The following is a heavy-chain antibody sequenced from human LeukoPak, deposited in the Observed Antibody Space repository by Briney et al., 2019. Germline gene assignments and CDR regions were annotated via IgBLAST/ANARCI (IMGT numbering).Heavy chain of an antibody. V-gene: IGHV1-24*01. CDR2: FDPEDGET. CDR1: GYTLTELS. D-gene: IGHD6-13*01. CDR3: FVVGAAAGSSH. J-gene: IGHJ4*02. Sequence: TSVKVSCKVSGYTLTELSMHWVRQAPGKGLEWMGGFDPEDGETIYAQKFQGRVTMTEDTSTDTAYMELSSLRSEDTAVYYCFVVGAAAGSSHWGQGTLVTVSS.